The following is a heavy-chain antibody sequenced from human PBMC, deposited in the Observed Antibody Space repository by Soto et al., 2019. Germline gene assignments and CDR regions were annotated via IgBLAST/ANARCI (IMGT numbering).Heavy chain of an antibody. V-gene: IGHV1-69*12. CDR3: ARGNHRWLQLWYFDL. CDR2: IIPIFGTA. CDR1: GGTFSSYT. D-gene: IGHD5-12*01. Sequence: QVQLVQSGAEVKKPGSSVTVSCKASGGTFSSYTISWVRQAPGQGHEWMGGIIPIFGTANYAQKFQGRVTIIADESTSAAYMEWSSVRSEGTAVYYCARGNHRWLQLWYFDLWGRGTLVTVSS. J-gene: IGHJ2*01.